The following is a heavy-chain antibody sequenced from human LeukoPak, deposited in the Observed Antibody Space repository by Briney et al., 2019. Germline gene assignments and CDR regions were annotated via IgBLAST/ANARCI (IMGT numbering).Heavy chain of an antibody. CDR1: GFTVSCNY. CDR2: IYSGGST. D-gene: IGHD5-24*01. J-gene: IGHJ6*02. V-gene: IGHV3-53*01. Sequence: GGSLRLSCAASGFTVSCNYVSWVRRAPGKGLEWVSVIYSGGSTYYADYVKGRFTISRDNSKNTLYLQMNSLRAEDTAVYYCAREGPIRDGYNDYYYYYGMDVWGQGTTVTVSS. CDR3: AREGPIRDGYNDYYYYYGMDV.